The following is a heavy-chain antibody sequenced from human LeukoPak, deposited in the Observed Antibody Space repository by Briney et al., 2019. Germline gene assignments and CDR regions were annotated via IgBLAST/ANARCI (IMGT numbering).Heavy chain of an antibody. Sequence: SETLSLTCTVSGGSISTYYWSWIRQPPGKGLEWIGFIYYSGSTNYNPSLKSRVTISVDTSKNHFSLKLYSVIAADTAVYYCARVDYDSSGYFDFWGRGTLVTVSS. CDR3: ARVDYDSSGYFDF. V-gene: IGHV4-59*01. J-gene: IGHJ4*02. CDR2: IYYSGST. CDR1: GGSISTYY. D-gene: IGHD3-22*01.